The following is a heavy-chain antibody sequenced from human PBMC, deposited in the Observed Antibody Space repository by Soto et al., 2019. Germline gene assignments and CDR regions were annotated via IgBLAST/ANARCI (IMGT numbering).Heavy chain of an antibody. CDR1: GITFSGYW. V-gene: IGHV3-74*01. Sequence: VPLVESGGGSVQPGGSLRLSCVASGITFSGYWMHWVRQVPGKGLVWVARVDSAGSGTSYADSVKGRFTIARDNAKNKLCLKMDGMRVDGTSVYYCDTVFEHWGQGIPVTVSS. J-gene: IGHJ4*02. CDR3: DTVFEH. D-gene: IGHD4-17*01. CDR2: VDSAGSGT.